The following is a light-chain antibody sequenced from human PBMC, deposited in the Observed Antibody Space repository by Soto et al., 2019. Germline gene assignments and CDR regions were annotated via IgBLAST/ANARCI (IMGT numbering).Light chain of an antibody. J-gene: IGLJ1*01. Sequence: LTQPASVSRSPGQSITISCTGTSSDGGGYNYVSWYQQHPRKAPKLMIYEVSNRPSGVSNRFSASKSGNPASLTISGLQADDEGDYYCSSYTSSSTDVFGTGTKVTVL. CDR3: SSYTSSSTDV. CDR2: EVS. V-gene: IGLV2-14*01. CDR1: SSDGGGYNY.